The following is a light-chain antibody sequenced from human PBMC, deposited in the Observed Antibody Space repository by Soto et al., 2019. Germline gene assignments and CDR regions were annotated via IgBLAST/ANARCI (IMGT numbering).Light chain of an antibody. Sequence: DIQMTQSPSSVSASVGDRVTITCRASQDVSSWLAWYQQKPGKVPQLLIYSASSLQSGVPSRLSGSGFGTVFSLTISSLQPEDSATYYCQKANSFPLAFGGGTKVDIK. CDR2: SAS. J-gene: IGKJ4*01. V-gene: IGKV1-12*01. CDR3: QKANSFPLA. CDR1: QDVSSW.